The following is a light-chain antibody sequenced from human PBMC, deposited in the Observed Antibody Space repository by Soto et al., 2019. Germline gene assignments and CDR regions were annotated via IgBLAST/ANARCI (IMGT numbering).Light chain of an antibody. CDR2: GAS. CDR3: QQYGTSPELT. Sequence: EIVLTQSPGTLSLSPGESATLSCRASQSVSSSYLAWYQQKPGQAPRLLIYGASSRATGIPDRFSGSGSRTDFTLTISRLEPEDFAVYYCQQYGTSPELTFGGGTKVEIE. CDR1: QSVSSSY. V-gene: IGKV3-20*01. J-gene: IGKJ4*01.